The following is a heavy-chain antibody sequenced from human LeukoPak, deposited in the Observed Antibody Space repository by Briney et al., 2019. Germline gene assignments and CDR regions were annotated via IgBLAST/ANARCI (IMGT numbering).Heavy chain of an antibody. CDR1: GFTFSTYS. Sequence: GGSLRLSCAASGFTFSTYSMNWVRQAPGKGLEWVSYISSSSSTIFYADSVKGRFTISRDNAKNSLYLQMNSLRDEDTAMYYCARDRKNYYGMDVWGQGTTVTVSS. V-gene: IGHV3-48*02. J-gene: IGHJ6*02. CDR2: ISSSSSTI. CDR3: ARDRKNYYGMDV.